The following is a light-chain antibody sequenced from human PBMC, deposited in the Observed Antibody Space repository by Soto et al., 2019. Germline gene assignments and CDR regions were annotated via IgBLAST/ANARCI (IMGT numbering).Light chain of an antibody. CDR2: DAS. CDR1: QGISSW. Sequence: DIQMTQSPPSVSATVEDRVTITCRASQGISSWLAWYQQKPGKAPKHLIYDASSLQSGVPSTFSGNGSGTDFTLTISSLQPEDFATYYCLRAKTFPLTFGGGTKVEIK. J-gene: IGKJ4*02. CDR3: LRAKTFPLT. V-gene: IGKV1-12*01.